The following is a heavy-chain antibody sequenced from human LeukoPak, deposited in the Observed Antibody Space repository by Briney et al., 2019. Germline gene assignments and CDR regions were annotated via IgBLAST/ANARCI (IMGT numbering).Heavy chain of an antibody. CDR3: ARRVSSGNFDY. CDR1: GDSISNMNYY. CDR2: IYYSGGT. V-gene: IGHV4-39*01. Sequence: PSEILSLTCTVSGDSISNMNYYWAWIRQPPGKGLEWIGTIYYSGGTCYNPSLKSRVTISVDTSKNQFSLNLTSVTAADTAVYYCARRVSSGNFDYWGQGGLVTVSS. D-gene: IGHD6-19*01. J-gene: IGHJ4*02.